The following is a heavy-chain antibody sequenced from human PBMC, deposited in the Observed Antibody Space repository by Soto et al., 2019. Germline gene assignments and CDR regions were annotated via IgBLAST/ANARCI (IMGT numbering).Heavy chain of an antibody. CDR2: VSYSGRT. Sequence: SETLSLTCTVSGASIITDNYFWVWIRQSPRRGLELIGSVSYSGRTYDNPSLQSRVTISIDASKNQFSLKLTSVTTADTAVYYCARRRASDYGGNHHPYYFDRWGQGALVTVSS. V-gene: IGHV4-39*01. D-gene: IGHD4-17*01. CDR1: GASIITDNYF. J-gene: IGHJ4*02. CDR3: ARRRASDYGGNHHPYYFDR.